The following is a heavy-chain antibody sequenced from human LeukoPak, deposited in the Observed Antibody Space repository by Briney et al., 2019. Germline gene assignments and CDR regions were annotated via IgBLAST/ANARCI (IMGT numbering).Heavy chain of an antibody. D-gene: IGHD3-3*01. J-gene: IGHJ4*02. CDR3: ARVGPYYDCWSGYYTRQIFDY. V-gene: IGHV4-34*01. Sequence: SETLSLSCAVYGGSFSGYYRSWVRQPPGKGLEWIGEINHSGGTNYNPSLKSRVTIPVDTSKNQFSLKLSSVTAADTAVYYCARVGPYYDCWSGYYTRQIFDYWRQGTLVTVSS. CDR1: GGSFSGYY. CDR2: INHSGGT.